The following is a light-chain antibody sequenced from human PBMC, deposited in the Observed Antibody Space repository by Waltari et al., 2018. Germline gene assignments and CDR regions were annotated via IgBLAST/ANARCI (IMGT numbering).Light chain of an antibody. CDR1: SSEVGVYNY. CDR3: CSYTSSRTWV. CDR2: DVT. Sequence: QSALTPPASVSGSPGQSLAISCTGTSSEVGVYNYVSWYQLPPAKSPKLMIYDVTNRPSGVSNRFSGSKSGNTASLTISGLQAGDEADYYCCSYTSSRTWVFGGGTKVTVL. J-gene: IGLJ3*02. V-gene: IGLV2-14*03.